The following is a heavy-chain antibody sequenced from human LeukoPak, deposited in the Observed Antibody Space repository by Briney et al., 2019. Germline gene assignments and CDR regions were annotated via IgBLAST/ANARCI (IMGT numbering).Heavy chain of an antibody. CDR2: IYYSGST. CDR1: GGSISSSSYY. J-gene: IGHJ4*02. CDR3: AYGTNSAADY. V-gene: IGHV4-39*01. Sequence: PSETLSLTCTVSGGSISSSSYYWGWIRQPPGKGLEWIGSIYYSGSTYYNPSLKSRVTISVDTPKNQFSLKLSSVTAADTAVYYCAYGTNSAADYWGQGTLVTVSS. D-gene: IGHD4/OR15-4a*01.